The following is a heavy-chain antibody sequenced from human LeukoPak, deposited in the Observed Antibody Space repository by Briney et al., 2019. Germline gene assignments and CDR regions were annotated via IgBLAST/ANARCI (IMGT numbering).Heavy chain of an antibody. V-gene: IGHV3-53*01. D-gene: IGHD2-15*01. CDR2: IYSSAVT. CDR1: GFTVSSNY. Sequence: GGSLRLSCAASGFTVSSNYMTWVRQASGKGLEWVSLIYSSAVTDYADSVKGRFTISVDNSKNMMYLQMNSLRAEDTAVYYCARGFCSGGTCFDYWGQGTLVTVSS. CDR3: ARGFCSGGTCFDY. J-gene: IGHJ4*02.